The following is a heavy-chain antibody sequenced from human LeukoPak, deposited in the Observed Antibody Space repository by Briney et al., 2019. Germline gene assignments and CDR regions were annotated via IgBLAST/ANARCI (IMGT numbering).Heavy chain of an antibody. Sequence: GSVKVSCKASGYTFTSYGISWVRQAPGQGLEWMGWISAYNGNTNYAQKLQGRVTMTTDTSTSTAYMELRSLRSDDTAVYYCARGSGRHYYYYGMDVWGQGTTVTVSS. CDR2: ISAYNGNT. CDR3: ARGSGRHYYYYGMDV. D-gene: IGHD1-26*01. J-gene: IGHJ6*02. CDR1: GYTFTSYG. V-gene: IGHV1-18*01.